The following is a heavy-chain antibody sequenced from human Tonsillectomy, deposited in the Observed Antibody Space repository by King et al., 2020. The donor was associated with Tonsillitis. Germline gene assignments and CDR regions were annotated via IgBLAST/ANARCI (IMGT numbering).Heavy chain of an antibody. CDR3: ARDHGITGVLFFDY. CDR2: ILYDVSNK. CDR1: VFIFSSYA. D-gene: IGHD1-1*01. V-gene: IGHV3-30-3*01. J-gene: IGHJ4*02. Sequence: VQLVESGGGVVQPGRSRRLSCASSVFIFSSYAMHWVRQAPGKGLEWVAVILYDVSNKYYADSVKGRYTISRDNSKNTLYLQMNSLRAEDTAVYYCARDHGITGVLFFDYWGQGTLVTVSS.